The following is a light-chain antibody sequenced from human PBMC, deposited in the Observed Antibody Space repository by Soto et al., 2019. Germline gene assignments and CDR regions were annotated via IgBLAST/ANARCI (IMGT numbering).Light chain of an antibody. CDR2: AVS. V-gene: IGKV3-15*01. CDR1: QSVSSN. CDR3: QQYNNWPHMWT. Sequence: EILMTQSPVTLSVSPGERATLSCRASQSVSSNVAWYQQKPGQAPRLLIYAVSTRATGIPARFSGSGSGTEFTLTINSLRYEDFAVYYWQQYNNWPHMWTVGQGTKVDSK. J-gene: IGKJ1*01.